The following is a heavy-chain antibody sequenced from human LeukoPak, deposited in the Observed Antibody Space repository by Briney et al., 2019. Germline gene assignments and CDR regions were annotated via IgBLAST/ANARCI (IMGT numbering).Heavy chain of an antibody. CDR1: GFTFSDHY. J-gene: IGHJ3*01. D-gene: IGHD2/OR15-2a*01. Sequence: GGSLRLSCAASGFTFSDHYMDWVRQASGKGLEWVGRIRSKANSYATAYAASVKGRFTISRDDSKNTAYLQMNSLKTEDTAVYYCTRHVYDPDAFDVWGQGTMVTVSS. CDR3: TRHVYDPDAFDV. V-gene: IGHV3-73*01. CDR2: IRSKANSYAT.